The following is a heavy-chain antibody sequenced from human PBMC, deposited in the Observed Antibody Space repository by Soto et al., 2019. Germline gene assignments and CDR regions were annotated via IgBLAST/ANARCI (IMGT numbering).Heavy chain of an antibody. V-gene: IGHV4-31*03. CDR3: ATGDF. J-gene: IGHJ4*02. CDR2: IYLSGTI. Sequence: QVQLQESGPGLVKPSQTLSLTCTVSGDSINSGDYNWNWIRQHPGKGLEWIGYIYLSGTIHYNPCLKSRVSTSVDTSKNQFYLELRSVTAADTAVDYCATGDFWGQGTLVTVSS. CDR1: GDSINSGDYN.